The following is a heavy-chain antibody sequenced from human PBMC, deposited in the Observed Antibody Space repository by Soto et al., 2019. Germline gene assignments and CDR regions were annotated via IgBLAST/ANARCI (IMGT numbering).Heavy chain of an antibody. CDR2: IYYTGST. V-gene: IGHV4-59*01. D-gene: IGHD2-8*02. CDR1: GGSIRSFY. J-gene: IGHJ4*02. Sequence: SETLSLACTVSGGSIRSFYWSWTRQPPAKGLGWIGYIYYTGSTTYNPSLTSRVTISVDTSMNQVSLNLTSVTAADTAVYYCARKRLAVTGPFDYWGQGTLVTVSS. CDR3: ARKRLAVTGPFDY.